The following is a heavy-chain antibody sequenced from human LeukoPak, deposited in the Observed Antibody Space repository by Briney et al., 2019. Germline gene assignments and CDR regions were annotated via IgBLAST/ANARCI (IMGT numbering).Heavy chain of an antibody. V-gene: IGHV1-18*01. CDR2: ISAYNGNT. Sequence: VASVKVSCKASGYTFTSYGISWVRQAPGQGLEWMGWISAYNGNTNYAQKLQGRVTMTTDTSTSTAYMELRSLRSDDTAVYYCARRAAAGTYYYYGMDVWGQGTTVTVSS. CDR1: GYTFTSYG. J-gene: IGHJ6*02. CDR3: ARRAAAGTYYYYGMDV. D-gene: IGHD6-13*01.